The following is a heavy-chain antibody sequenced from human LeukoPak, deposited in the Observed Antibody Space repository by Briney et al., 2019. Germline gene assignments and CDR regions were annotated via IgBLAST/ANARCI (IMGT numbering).Heavy chain of an antibody. CDR1: VYTFTRYY. V-gene: IGHV1-2*02. CDR2: INPNSGGT. CDR3: SREDY. J-gene: IGHJ4*02. Sequence: GASVKGSCTASVYTFTRYYLHWVRQAPGQGLEWVGWINPNSGGTNYAQKFQGRVTMTSDTSITTVYMELSRLRSDDTAVYYCSREDYWGQGTVVKVSS.